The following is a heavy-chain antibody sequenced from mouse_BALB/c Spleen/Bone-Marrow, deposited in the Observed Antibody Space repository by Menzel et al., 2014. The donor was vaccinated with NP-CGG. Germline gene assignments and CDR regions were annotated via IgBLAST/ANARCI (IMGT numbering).Heavy chain of an antibody. V-gene: IGHV4-1*02. CDR1: GFDFSRYW. J-gene: IGHJ2*01. D-gene: IGHD1-2*01. CDR3: ARQGYYGYSDY. Sequence: EVKLVESGGGLVQPGGSLKLSCAASGFDFSRYWMSWVRQAPGKGLEWIGEINPDSSTISYTPSLKDKFIISRDNAKNTLYLQMRKVRSEDTALYYCARQGYYGYSDYWGQGTTLTVSS. CDR2: INPDSSTI.